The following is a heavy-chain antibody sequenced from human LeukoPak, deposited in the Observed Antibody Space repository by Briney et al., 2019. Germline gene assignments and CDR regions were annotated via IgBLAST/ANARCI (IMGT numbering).Heavy chain of an antibody. CDR2: INPSGGST. V-gene: IGHV1-46*01. CDR1: GYTFTSYY. D-gene: IGHD3-16*02. Sequence: ASVNVSCKASGYTFTSYYMHWVRQAPGQGLEWMGIINPSGGSTSYAQKFQGRVTMTRDTSTSTVYMELSSLRSEDTAVYYCARDENERLAEGYHFDYWGQGTLVTVSS. J-gene: IGHJ4*02. CDR3: ARDENERLAEGYHFDY.